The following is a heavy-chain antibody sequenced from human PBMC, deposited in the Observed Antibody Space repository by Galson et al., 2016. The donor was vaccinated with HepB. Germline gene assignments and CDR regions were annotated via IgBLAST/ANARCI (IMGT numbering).Heavy chain of an antibody. Sequence: SETLSLTCTVTGGSISRYYWSWIRQSPGKGLEWIGYIHYTGVTSYTSSLKGRVTMSADTSKNVISLKLTSVTAADTAVYYCARDASGRYRDDCWFDPLGQGTQVIVSS. CDR2: IHYTGVT. V-gene: IGHV4-59*01. D-gene: IGHD3-16*02. CDR3: ARDASGRYRDDCWFDP. J-gene: IGHJ5*02. CDR1: GGSISRYY.